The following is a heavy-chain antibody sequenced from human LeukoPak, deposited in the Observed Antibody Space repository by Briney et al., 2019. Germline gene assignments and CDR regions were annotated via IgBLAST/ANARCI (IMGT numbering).Heavy chain of an antibody. J-gene: IGHJ4*02. Sequence: GGSLRLSCAASGFTVSSNYMSWVRQAPGKGLEWVSVIYSGGSTYYADSVKGRFTISRDNSKNTLYLQMNSLRAEDTAVYYCASGWLPTHVDYWGQGTLVTVSS. CDR3: ASGWLPTHVDY. CDR1: GFTVSSNY. V-gene: IGHV3-53*01. CDR2: IYSGGST. D-gene: IGHD6-19*01.